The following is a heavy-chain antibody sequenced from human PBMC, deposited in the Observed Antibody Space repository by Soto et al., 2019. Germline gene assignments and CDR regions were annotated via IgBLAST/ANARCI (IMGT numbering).Heavy chain of an antibody. J-gene: IGHJ4*02. V-gene: IGHV3-30*04. CDR2: ISYDGRRK. D-gene: IGHD3-22*01. CDR3: ARKNDDSSGYYYYFDY. CDR1: GFNFSAYA. Sequence: QVQLVESGGGVVQPGRSLRLSCAASGFNFSAYAMHWVRQAPGKGLEWVSAISYDGRRKYYADSVKGRFTISRDNSKNTLYLQMNSLRAEDTAVYYCARKNDDSSGYYYYFDYWGQGTLVTVSS.